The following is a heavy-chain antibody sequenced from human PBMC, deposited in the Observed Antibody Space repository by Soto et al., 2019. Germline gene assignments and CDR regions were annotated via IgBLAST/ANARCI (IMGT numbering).Heavy chain of an antibody. CDR1: GCSFSDYY. Sequence: GETLRLSCAASGCSFSDYYMSWVRQPQGRGLEWISYSSNSGTFASYATSVEGRFSVSRDNANNSLYLEMNSLRVDDTAVYYCARSGDNFNVLDYWGQGTPVTVSS. V-gene: IGHV3-11*06. CDR3: ARSGDNFNVLDY. J-gene: IGHJ4*02. D-gene: IGHD1-1*01. CDR2: SSNSGTFA.